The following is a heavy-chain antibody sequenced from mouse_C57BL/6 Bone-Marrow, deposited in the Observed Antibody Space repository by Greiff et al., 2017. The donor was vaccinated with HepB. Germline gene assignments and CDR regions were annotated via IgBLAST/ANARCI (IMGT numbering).Heavy chain of an antibody. CDR3: TTDLDDGNCDFDY. J-gene: IGHJ2*01. Sequence: EVKLQESGAELVRPGASVKLSCTASGFNFKDDYMHWVKQRPEQGLEWIGWVDPENGDTEYASKFQGKATITADTSSNTAYLQLSSLTSEDTAVYYCTTDLDDGNCDFDYWGQGTTLTVSS. V-gene: IGHV14-4*01. CDR1: GFNFKDDY. CDR2: VDPENGDT. D-gene: IGHD2-1*01.